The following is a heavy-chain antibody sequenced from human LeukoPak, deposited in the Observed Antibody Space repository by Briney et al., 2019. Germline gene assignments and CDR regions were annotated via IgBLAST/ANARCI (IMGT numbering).Heavy chain of an antibody. Sequence: PSETLSLTCTVSGGSISSYYWSWIRQPPGKGPEWIGYIYYSGSTNYNPSLKSRVTISVDTSKSQFSLKLSSVTAADTAVYYCARADYDILTAQYYFDYWGQGTLVTVSS. D-gene: IGHD3-9*01. V-gene: IGHV4-59*01. CDR3: ARADYDILTAQYYFDY. J-gene: IGHJ4*02. CDR1: GGSISSYY. CDR2: IYYSGST.